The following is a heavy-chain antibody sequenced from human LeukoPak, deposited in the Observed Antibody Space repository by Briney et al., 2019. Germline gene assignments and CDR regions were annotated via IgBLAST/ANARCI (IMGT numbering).Heavy chain of an antibody. CDR3: ARAETYSSDWYDPFFDY. V-gene: IGHV1-46*01. D-gene: IGHD6-19*01. Sequence: ASVKVSCKASGYTFTSYYMHWVRQAPGQGLEWMGIINPSVGSTSYAQKFQGRVTMTRDMSTSTVYMELSSLRSEDTAVYYCARAETYSSDWYDPFFDYWGQGTLVTVSS. J-gene: IGHJ4*02. CDR1: GYTFTSYY. CDR2: INPSVGST.